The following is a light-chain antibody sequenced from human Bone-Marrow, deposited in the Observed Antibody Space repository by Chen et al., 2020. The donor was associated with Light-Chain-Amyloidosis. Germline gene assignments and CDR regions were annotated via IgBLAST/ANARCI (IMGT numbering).Light chain of an antibody. CDR1: KLSSKY. CDR3: QVWDSSIVV. J-gene: IGLJ3*02. CDR2: QTT. V-gene: IGLV3-1*01. Sequence: SYVLTQSTSVSVSPGQAASITCSGDKLSSKYVFWYQQKPGQAPVMVIYQTTKRPSGIPERFSGSNSGNAATLTISGTQTMDEGDYYCQVWDSSIVVFGGGTKLTVL.